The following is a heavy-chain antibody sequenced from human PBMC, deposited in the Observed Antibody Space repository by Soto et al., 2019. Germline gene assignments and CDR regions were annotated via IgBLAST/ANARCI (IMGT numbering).Heavy chain of an antibody. Sequence: EVQLVESGGGLVQPGGSLRLSCAASGFTFSSYSMNWVRQAPGKGLEWVSYMSTSSTIYYADSVTGRFTISRDNAENSLYLQMSSLRVEDTAVYYCARDVYGAYAFDYWGQGTLVTVSS. D-gene: IGHD4-17*01. CDR3: ARDVYGAYAFDY. V-gene: IGHV3-48*01. J-gene: IGHJ4*02. CDR1: GFTFSSYS. CDR2: MSTSSTI.